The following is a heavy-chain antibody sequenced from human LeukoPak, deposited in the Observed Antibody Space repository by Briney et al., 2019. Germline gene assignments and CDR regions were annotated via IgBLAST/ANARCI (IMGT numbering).Heavy chain of an antibody. CDR3: ARAFDSRRGPFEY. V-gene: IGHV3-21*01. Sequence: GGSLRLSCAASGFTFSSYSMNWVRQAPGKGLEWVSSISSSSSYIYYADSVKGRFTISRDNAKNSLYLQMNSLRAEDTAVYYCARAFDSRRGPFEYWGQGTLVTVSS. J-gene: IGHJ4*02. CDR1: GFTFSSYS. D-gene: IGHD3-22*01. CDR2: ISSSSSYI.